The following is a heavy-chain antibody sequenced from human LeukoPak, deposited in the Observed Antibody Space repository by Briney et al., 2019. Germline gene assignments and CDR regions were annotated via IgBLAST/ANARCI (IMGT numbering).Heavy chain of an antibody. V-gene: IGHV4-4*07. CDR1: GGSISSYY. CDR3: ARVSGSYYRRYYFDY. Sequence: PSETLSLTCTVSGGSISSYYWSWIRQPAGKGLQWIGRIYSSGSTNYNPSLKSRVTISVDASKNQFSLKLSSVTAADTAVYYCARVSGSYYRRYYFDYWGQGTLVTVSS. J-gene: IGHJ4*02. D-gene: IGHD1-26*01. CDR2: IYSSGST.